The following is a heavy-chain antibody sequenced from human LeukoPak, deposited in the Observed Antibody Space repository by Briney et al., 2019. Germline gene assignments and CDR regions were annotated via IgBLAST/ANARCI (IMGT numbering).Heavy chain of an antibody. CDR2: IGISSGNT. Sequence: PGGSLRLSCAASGFTFIDYSMNWVRQAPGKGLEWISYIGISSGNTKYADSVKGRFTISRDKARNSLYLQMNSLRAEDTAVYYCARDGLLDHWGQGTLVTVSS. CDR1: GFTFIDYS. D-gene: IGHD5-12*01. CDR3: ARDGLLDH. V-gene: IGHV3-48*01. J-gene: IGHJ5*02.